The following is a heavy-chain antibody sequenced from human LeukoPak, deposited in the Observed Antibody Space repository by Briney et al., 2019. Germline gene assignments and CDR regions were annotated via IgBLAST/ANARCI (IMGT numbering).Heavy chain of an antibody. Sequence: PGGALRLSCAASGFTLSSYWMSSVRQAAGKGLEWVANKKQDGSEKYYVASVKGRFTISRDNAKNLLYLQMNSLRAEDTAVYYCARGGDYPLGYYYYGMDVWGKGTTVTVSS. CDR1: GFTLSSYW. V-gene: IGHV3-7*03. CDR2: KKQDGSEK. D-gene: IGHD2-21*02. J-gene: IGHJ6*04. CDR3: ARGGDYPLGYYYYGMDV.